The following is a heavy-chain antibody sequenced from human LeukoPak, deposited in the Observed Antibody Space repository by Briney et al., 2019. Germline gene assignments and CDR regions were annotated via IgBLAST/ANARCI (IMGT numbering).Heavy chain of an antibody. CDR1: GFTFSRHS. V-gene: IGHV3-48*04. CDR3: ARRPMYGSGSYYTSDY. Sequence: GGSLRLSCAASGFTFSRHSMNWVRQAPGKGLEWISYISSSSSSIHYADSVKGRFTISRDNAKNSLYLQMNSLRAEDTAVYYCARRPMYGSGSYYTSDYWGQGTLVTVSS. CDR2: ISSSSSSI. J-gene: IGHJ4*02. D-gene: IGHD3-10*01.